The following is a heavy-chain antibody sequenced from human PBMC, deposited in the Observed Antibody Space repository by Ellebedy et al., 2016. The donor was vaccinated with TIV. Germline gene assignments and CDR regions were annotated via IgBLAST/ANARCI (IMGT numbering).Heavy chain of an antibody. CDR3: ASGYCGGDCYSSGAFDI. J-gene: IGHJ3*02. Sequence: GGSLRLSXGVSGFTTSNSYMSWVRRAPGKGLEWVSVIYSGGSTYYADSVKGRFTISRHNSKNTLYLQMNSLRAEDTAVYYCASGYCGGDCYSSGAFDIWGLGTMVTVSS. CDR2: IYSGGST. CDR1: GFTTSNSY. D-gene: IGHD2-21*02. V-gene: IGHV3-53*04.